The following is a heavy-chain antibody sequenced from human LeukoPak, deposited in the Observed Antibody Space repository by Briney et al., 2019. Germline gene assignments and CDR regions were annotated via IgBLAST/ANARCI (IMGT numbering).Heavy chain of an antibody. CDR2: INPSGGST. J-gene: IGHJ6*02. CDR3: AGRSPRVAMDV. V-gene: IGHV1-46*01. D-gene: IGHD1-26*01. CDR1: GYTFTSYY. Sequence: ASVKVSCKASGYTFTSYYMHWVRQAPGQGLEWMGIINPSGGSTSYAQKFQGRVTMTRDTSISTAYMELSRLRSDATAVYYWAGRSPRVAMDVWGQGTTVTVSS.